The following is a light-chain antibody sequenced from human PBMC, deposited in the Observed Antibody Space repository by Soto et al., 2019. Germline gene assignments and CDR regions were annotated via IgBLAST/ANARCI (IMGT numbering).Light chain of an antibody. CDR1: SSDVGSYNR. CDR2: EVS. Sequence: QSALTQPPSVSGSPGQSVTISCTGTSSDVGSYNRVSWNQQPPGTAPKLMIYEVSNRPSGVPDRFSGSKSGNTASLAISGLQAEDEADYYCSSYTSNNNYVFGTGTKLTVL. V-gene: IGLV2-18*02. CDR3: SSYTSNNNYV. J-gene: IGLJ1*01.